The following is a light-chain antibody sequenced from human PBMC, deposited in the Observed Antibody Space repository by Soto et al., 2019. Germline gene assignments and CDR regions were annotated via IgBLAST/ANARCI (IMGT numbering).Light chain of an antibody. Sequence: EIVLTQSPGTLSLSPGERATLSCRASQSVSSSYLAWYQQKPGQAPRLLIYGASSRATGIPDRFSGSGSGTGFTLSITRLEPEDFAVYYCQQYGSSPRFTFGPGTKVDIK. V-gene: IGKV3-20*01. J-gene: IGKJ3*01. CDR1: QSVSSSY. CDR2: GAS. CDR3: QQYGSSPRFT.